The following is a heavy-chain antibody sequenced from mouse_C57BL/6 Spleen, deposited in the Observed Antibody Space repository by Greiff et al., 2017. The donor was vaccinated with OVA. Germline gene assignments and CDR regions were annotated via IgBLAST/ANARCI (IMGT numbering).Heavy chain of an antibody. Sequence: QVQLQQSGAELVKPGASVKISCKASGYAFSSYWMNWVKQRPGKGLEWIGQIYPGDGDTNYNGKLKGKATLTADKSSSTAYMQLSSLTSEDSAVYFCASTVVANYAMDYWGQGTSVTVSS. CDR3: ASTVVANYAMDY. J-gene: IGHJ4*01. CDR1: GYAFSSYW. CDR2: IYPGDGDT. D-gene: IGHD1-1*01. V-gene: IGHV1-80*01.